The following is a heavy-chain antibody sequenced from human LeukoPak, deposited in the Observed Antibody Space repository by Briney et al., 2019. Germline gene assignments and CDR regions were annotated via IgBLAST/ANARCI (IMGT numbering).Heavy chain of an antibody. J-gene: IGHJ4*02. CDR1: GFTFSGYA. Sequence: GGSLRLSCAASGFTFSGYAMHWVRQAPGKGLEWVAVISYDGSNKYYADSVKGRFTISRDNSKNTLYLQMNSLRAEDMAVHYCARSPSSGWYAVSSWYFDYWGQGTLVTVSS. CDR2: ISYDGSNK. CDR3: ARSPSSGWYAVSSWYFDY. V-gene: IGHV3-30-3*01. D-gene: IGHD6-19*01.